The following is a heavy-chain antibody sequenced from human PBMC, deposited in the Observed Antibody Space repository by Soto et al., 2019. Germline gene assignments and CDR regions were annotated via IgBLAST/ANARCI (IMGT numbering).Heavy chain of an antibody. CDR3: AKGEGSRSWYSVYFDY. V-gene: IGHV3-23*01. Sequence: EVQLLESGGGLVQPGGSLRLSCAASGFTFSSHAMSWVRQAPGKGLEWVSAISGSGGSTYYADSVKGRFTISRDNSKNRVYLQMNRLRAEDTAVYYCAKGEGSRSWYSVYFDYWGQGTLVTVSS. CDR2: ISGSGGST. J-gene: IGHJ4*02. CDR1: GFTFSSHA. D-gene: IGHD6-13*01.